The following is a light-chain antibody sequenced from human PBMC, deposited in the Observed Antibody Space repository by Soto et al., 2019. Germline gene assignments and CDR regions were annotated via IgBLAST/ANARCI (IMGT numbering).Light chain of an antibody. Sequence: IVLTQSPGTLSLSPGERATLSCRASQSVSSNLVWYQQKPGQAPRLLIYGASTRVTGIPARFSGSGSGTEFTLTINSLQSEDFAVYYCQQYNNWWTFGQGTKVDIK. J-gene: IGKJ1*01. V-gene: IGKV3-15*01. CDR2: GAS. CDR1: QSVSSN. CDR3: QQYNNWWT.